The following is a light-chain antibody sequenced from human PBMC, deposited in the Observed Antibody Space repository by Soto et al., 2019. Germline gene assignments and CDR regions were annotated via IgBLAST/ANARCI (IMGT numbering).Light chain of an antibody. CDR1: SSDVGNYNY. J-gene: IGLJ1*01. V-gene: IGLV2-14*01. CDR3: TSPTPGSLYV. CDR2: MVS. Sequence: QSVLTQPASVSGSPGQSITISCTGTSSDVGNYNYVSWYQQYPGRVPKLLIYMVSTRPSGVSNRFSGSKSGNTASLTLSGLQADDEADYFCTSPTPGSLYVFGTGTKVTVL.